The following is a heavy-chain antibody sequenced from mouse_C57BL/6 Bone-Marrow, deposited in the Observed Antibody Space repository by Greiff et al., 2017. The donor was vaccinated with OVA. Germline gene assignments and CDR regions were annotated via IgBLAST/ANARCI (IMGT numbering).Heavy chain of an antibody. Sequence: QVQLQQPGAELVKPGASVKMSCKASGYTFTSYWITWVKQRPGQGLEWIGDIYPGSGSTNYNEKFKSKATLTVDTSSSTAYMQLSSLTSEDSAVYYCAKYDCSRGAMDYWGQGTSVTVSA. V-gene: IGHV1-55*01. CDR1: GYTFTSYW. CDR2: IYPGSGST. D-gene: IGHD1-1*01. J-gene: IGHJ4*01. CDR3: AKYDCSRGAMDY.